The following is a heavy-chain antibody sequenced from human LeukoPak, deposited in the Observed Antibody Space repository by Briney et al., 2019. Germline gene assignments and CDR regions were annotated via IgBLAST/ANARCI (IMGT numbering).Heavy chain of an antibody. Sequence: SETLSLTCTVSGGSISSYYWSWIRQPPGKGPEWIGYIYYSGSTNYNPSLKSRVTISVDTSKNQFSLKLSSVTAADTAVYYCARHVESGSYEPYFDYWGQGTLVTVSS. V-gene: IGHV4-59*08. J-gene: IGHJ4*02. CDR3: ARHVESGSYEPYFDY. CDR2: IYYSGST. D-gene: IGHD1-26*01. CDR1: GGSISSYY.